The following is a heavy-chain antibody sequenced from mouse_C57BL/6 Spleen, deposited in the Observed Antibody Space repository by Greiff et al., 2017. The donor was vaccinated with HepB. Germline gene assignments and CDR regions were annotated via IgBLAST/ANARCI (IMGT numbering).Heavy chain of an antibody. D-gene: IGHD1-1*01. V-gene: IGHV1-52*01. CDR1: GYTFTSYW. CDR3: ARELGHYGSLSY. Sequence: QVQLQQPGAELVRPGSSVKLSCKASGYTFTSYWMHWVKQRPIQGLEWIGNIDPSDSETHYNQKFKDKATLTVDKSSSTAYMQLSSLTSEDSAVYYCARELGHYGSLSYWGKGTLVTVSA. J-gene: IGHJ3*01. CDR2: IDPSDSET.